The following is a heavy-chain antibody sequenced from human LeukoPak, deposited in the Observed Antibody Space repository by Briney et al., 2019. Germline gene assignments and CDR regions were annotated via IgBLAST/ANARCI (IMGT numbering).Heavy chain of an antibody. D-gene: IGHD3-22*01. CDR1: GFTFSSYG. Sequence: GGSLRLSCAASGFTFSSYGMSLVRQAPGKGLEWVSAITATSSSTHDADSVKGRFTISRDNSKNTLYLQMNSLRAEDTAVYYCAKDPITMIGDAFDIWGQGTMVTVSS. CDR2: ITATSSST. J-gene: IGHJ3*02. V-gene: IGHV3-23*01. CDR3: AKDPITMIGDAFDI.